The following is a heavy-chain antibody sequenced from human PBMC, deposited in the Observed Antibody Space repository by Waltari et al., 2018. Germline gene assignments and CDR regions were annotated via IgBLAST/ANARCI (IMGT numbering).Heavy chain of an antibody. Sequence: QVQLQESGPGLVKPSQTLSLTCSVSGASVSSGNHYLHWIRQPAGKGLEWLGYIYASESTSYNPSLKSRVTISGDTSKNQFSLKLSSVTAADTAMYYCARDIPLWSGYYDWFDPWGQGTLVTVSS. V-gene: IGHV4-61*09. D-gene: IGHD3-3*01. CDR1: GASVSSGNHY. CDR3: ARDIPLWSGYYDWFDP. J-gene: IGHJ5*02. CDR2: IYASEST.